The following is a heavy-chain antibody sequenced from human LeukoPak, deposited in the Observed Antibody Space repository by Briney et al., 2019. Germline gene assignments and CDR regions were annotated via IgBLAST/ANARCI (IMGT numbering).Heavy chain of an antibody. J-gene: IGHJ3*02. D-gene: IGHD1-26*01. CDR2: IYYSGST. CDR1: GVTISSDY. CDR3: ARPLWGSYNNAFDI. V-gene: IGHV4-59*01. Sequence: SGTLSLTCAASGVTISSDYLGWVRQPPGKGLEWIGYIYYSGSTNYNPSVKSRVTISVDTSKNQVSLKMNSVTGADTAVYYCARPLWGSYNNAFDIWGEGTIVTVSS.